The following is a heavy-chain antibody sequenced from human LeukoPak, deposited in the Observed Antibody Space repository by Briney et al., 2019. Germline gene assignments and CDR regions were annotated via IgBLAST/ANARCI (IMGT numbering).Heavy chain of an antibody. Sequence: GGSLRLSCAASGFTFSRDSMNWVRQAPGKGLEWISYISRDSSIIYYADSVRGRFTISRDNAKNSLYLQMNSLRAEDTAVYYCARQRRYCSGDNCYQRTFDYWGQGTLVTVSS. J-gene: IGHJ4*02. D-gene: IGHD2-15*01. V-gene: IGHV3-48*04. CDR1: GFTFSRDS. CDR3: ARQRRYCSGDNCYQRTFDY. CDR2: ISRDSSII.